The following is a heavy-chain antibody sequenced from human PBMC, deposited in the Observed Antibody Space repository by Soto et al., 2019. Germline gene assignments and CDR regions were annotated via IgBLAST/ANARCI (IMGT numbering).Heavy chain of an antibody. CDR1: GGSISSGDYY. CDR3: TRGEGSGSFYNYCYMDV. D-gene: IGHD3-10*01. CDR2: ISYSGST. Sequence: QVQLQESGPGLVKPSQTLSLTCTVSGGSISSGDYYWNWIRQHPGKGLEWIGYISYSGSTYYKSSLKSRVTISIDMSNNQFSLRLSSVTAADTAVYYCTRGEGSGSFYNYCYMDVWGKGTTVTVSS. J-gene: IGHJ6*03. V-gene: IGHV4-31*03.